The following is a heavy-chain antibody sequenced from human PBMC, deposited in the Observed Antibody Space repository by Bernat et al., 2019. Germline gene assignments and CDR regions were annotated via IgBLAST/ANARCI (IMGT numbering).Heavy chain of an antibody. J-gene: IGHJ5*02. Sequence: QVQLVQSGAEVKQPGSSVKVSCKASGGTFSSYAISWVRQAPGQGLEWMGRIIPILGIANYAQKFQGRCTRTADKATSTADMERSSRRSEDTAVYYCARDGGERCKGGFDPWGQGTRGT. CDR3: ARDGGERCKGGFDP. D-gene: IGHD3-16*01. CDR1: GGTFSSYA. CDR2: IIPILGIA. V-gene: IGHV1-69*04.